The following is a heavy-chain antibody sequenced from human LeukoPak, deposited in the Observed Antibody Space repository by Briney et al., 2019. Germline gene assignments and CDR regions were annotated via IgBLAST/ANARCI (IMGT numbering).Heavy chain of an antibody. CDR3: ARSGYCSSTSCYENGDYYYYYMDV. J-gene: IGHJ6*03. D-gene: IGHD2-2*01. CDR1: GFTFTNYA. CDR2: ISSSSSYI. V-gene: IGHV3-21*01. Sequence: GGSLRLSCAASGFTFTNYAMNWVRQAPGKGLEWVSSISSSSSYIYYADSVRGRFTISRDNAKNSLYLQMNSLRAEDTAVYYCARSGYCSSTSCYENGDYYYYYMDVWGKGTTVTVSS.